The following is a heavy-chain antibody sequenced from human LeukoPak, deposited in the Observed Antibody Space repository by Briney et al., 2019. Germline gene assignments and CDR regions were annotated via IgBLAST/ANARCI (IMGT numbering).Heavy chain of an antibody. V-gene: IGHV1-3*01. CDR2: INAGNGNT. J-gene: IGHJ4*02. CDR1: GYTFTSYA. D-gene: IGHD3-10*01. Sequence: ASVKVSCKASGYTFTSYAMHWVRQAPGQRLEWMGWINAGNGNTKYSQKFQGRVTITRDTSASTAYMELSSLRSEDTAVYYCARGAILWFGELLGGKDYWGQGTLVTVSS. CDR3: ARGAILWFGELLGGKDY.